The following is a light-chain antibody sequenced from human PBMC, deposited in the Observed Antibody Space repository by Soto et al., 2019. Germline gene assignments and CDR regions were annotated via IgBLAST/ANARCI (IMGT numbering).Light chain of an antibody. V-gene: IGLV2-8*01. CDR2: EVV. Sequence: QSALTQPPSASGSPGQSVTISCTGTKNDIGVYDFVSWYQHHPGKAPRLIIYEVVQRPSGVPDRFSGSKSGNTASLTVSGLQAADDADYFCKSYAGSNTYVFGSGTKVTV. CDR1: KNDIGVYDF. CDR3: KSYAGSNTYV. J-gene: IGLJ1*01.